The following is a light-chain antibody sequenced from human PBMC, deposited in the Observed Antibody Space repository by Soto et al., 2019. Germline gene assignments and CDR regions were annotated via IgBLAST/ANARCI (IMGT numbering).Light chain of an antibody. CDR3: QQYDNWPPT. J-gene: IGKJ4*01. Sequence: EILMTQSPATLSVSPAERSTLSCMASQTISSNLAWYQHKPGQAPRLLFYGASNRATGIPARFTGSGSGTEFTLTISSLQSEDFAVYSCQQYDNWPPTFGGGTKVDIK. CDR2: GAS. CDR1: QTISSN. V-gene: IGKV3-15*01.